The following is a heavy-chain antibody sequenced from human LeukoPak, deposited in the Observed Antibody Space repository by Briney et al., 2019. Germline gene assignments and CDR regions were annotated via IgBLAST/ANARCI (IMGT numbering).Heavy chain of an antibody. V-gene: IGHV3-23*01. CDR1: GFTFSSYG. Sequence: GGTLRLSCAASGFTFSSYGMSWVRQAPGKGLEWVSAISGSGGSTYYADSVKGRFTISRDNSKNTLYLQMGSLRAEDMAVYYCARAPIAAALGGAFDIWGQGTMVTVSS. D-gene: IGHD6-13*01. CDR2: ISGSGGST. J-gene: IGHJ3*02. CDR3: ARAPIAAALGGAFDI.